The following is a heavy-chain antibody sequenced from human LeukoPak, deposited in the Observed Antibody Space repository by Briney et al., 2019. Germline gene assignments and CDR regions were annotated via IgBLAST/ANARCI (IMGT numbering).Heavy chain of an antibody. CDR1: GFTFSSYS. D-gene: IGHD4-23*01. J-gene: IGHJ1*01. CDR2: ISSSGFTI. V-gene: IGHV3-48*01. CDR3: ARGDYGGPSGMNLQH. Sequence: GVSLRLSCAASGFTFSSYSMNWVRQAPGKGLEWVSYISSSGFTIYYSDFVKGRLTISRDNANNSLYMQMSSLRAEDTAVYYCARGDYGGPSGMNLQHWGQGTLVTVSS.